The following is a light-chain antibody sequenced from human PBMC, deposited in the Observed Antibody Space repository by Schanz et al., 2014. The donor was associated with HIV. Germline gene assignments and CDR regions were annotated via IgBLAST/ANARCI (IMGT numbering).Light chain of an antibody. CDR3: QSYDSGPSGGV. Sequence: QSVLTQPPSVSGAPGQRVTISCTGSSSNIGAGYDVHWYQQLPGTAPKLLIYDNINRPSGVPVRFSGSKSGTSASLAITGLQAEDEGDYYCQSYDSGPSGGVFGGGTKLTVL. J-gene: IGLJ3*02. V-gene: IGLV1-40*01. CDR2: DNI. CDR1: SSNIGAGYD.